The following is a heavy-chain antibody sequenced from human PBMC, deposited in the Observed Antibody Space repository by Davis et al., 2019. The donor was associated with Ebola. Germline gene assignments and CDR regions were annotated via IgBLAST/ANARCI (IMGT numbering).Heavy chain of an antibody. CDR1: GLTLSDAW. Sequence: GESLEISCAASGLTLSDAWMTWVRQAPGKGLEWVSLLSGSGDGKYYADSVKGRFTISRDNSKNTLYLQLSSLKTEDSAIYYCVTEPSHTRGRFLDQTTFNIWGQGTMVTVSS. D-gene: IGHD3-3*01. CDR3: VTEPSHTRGRFLDQTTFNI. V-gene: IGHV3-23*01. CDR2: LSGSGDGK. J-gene: IGHJ3*02.